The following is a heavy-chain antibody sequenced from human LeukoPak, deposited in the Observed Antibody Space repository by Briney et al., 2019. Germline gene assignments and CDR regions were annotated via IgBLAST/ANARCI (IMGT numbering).Heavy chain of an antibody. J-gene: IGHJ4*02. D-gene: IGHD3-22*01. Sequence: ASVKVSCKASGGTFSSYAISWVRQAPGQGLEWVGGIIPIFGTANYAQKFQGRVTITTDESTSTAYMELSSLRSEDTAVYYCARGKLGMIVVTYFDYWGQGTLVTVSS. V-gene: IGHV1-69*05. CDR3: ARGKLGMIVVTYFDY. CDR1: GGTFSSYA. CDR2: IIPIFGTA.